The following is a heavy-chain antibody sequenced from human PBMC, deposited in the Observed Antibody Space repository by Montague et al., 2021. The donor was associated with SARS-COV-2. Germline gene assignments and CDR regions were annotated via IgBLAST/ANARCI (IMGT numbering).Heavy chain of an antibody. CDR3: ARMYVPAHGTSAASYSDY. V-gene: IGHV4-31*03. J-gene: IGHJ4*02. Sequence: TLSLTCIVSGGSISSDDSYWIWIRQHPGKGLEWIGYISYSGRTSYNVSLKSRLSISADTSDNQFSLKLTSMTAADTAVYCCARMYVPAHGTSAASYSDYWGRGTLVTVSS. CDR2: ISYSGRT. D-gene: IGHD6-13*01. CDR1: GGSISSDDSY.